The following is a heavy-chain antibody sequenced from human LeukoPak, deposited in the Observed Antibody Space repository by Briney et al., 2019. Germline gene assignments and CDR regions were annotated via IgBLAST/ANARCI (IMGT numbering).Heavy chain of an antibody. CDR2: IIPILGIA. Sequence: SVKVSCKASGGTFSSYAISWVRQAPGQGLEWMGRIIPILGIANYAQKLQGRVTITADKSTSTAYMEMSSLTSDDTAVYYCARDTAVAPASNWFDPWGQGTLVTVSS. J-gene: IGHJ5*02. V-gene: IGHV1-69*04. CDR3: ARDTAVAPASNWFDP. D-gene: IGHD6-19*01. CDR1: GGTFSSYA.